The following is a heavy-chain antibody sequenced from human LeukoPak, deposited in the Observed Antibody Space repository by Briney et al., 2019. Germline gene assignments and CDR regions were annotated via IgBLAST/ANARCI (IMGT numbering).Heavy chain of an antibody. V-gene: IGHV4-39*01. CDR2: INYSGTI. J-gene: IGHJ4*02. Sequence: PSETLSLTCTVSCGSINSNNHYWGWIRQPPGNGLEWLGSINYSGTIFYSPSLNSRVTISVDTSGNQFSLKLTSATAADTAVYYCACHAGYSSGWWYFDFWGQGTLVTVSS. CDR3: ACHAGYSSGWWYFDF. CDR1: CGSINSNNHY. D-gene: IGHD5-18*01.